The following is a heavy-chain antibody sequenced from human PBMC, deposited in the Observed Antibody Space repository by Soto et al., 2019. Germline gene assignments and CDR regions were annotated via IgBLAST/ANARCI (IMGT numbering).Heavy chain of an antibody. J-gene: IGHJ4*02. CDR1: GGSISSYY. D-gene: IGHD5-18*01. V-gene: IGHV4-59*01. CDR3: ARARGYSYGARTFDY. CDR2: IYYSGST. Sequence: PSETLSLTCTVSGGSISSYYWSWIRQPPGKGLEWIGYIYYSGSTNYNPSLKSRVTISVDTSKNQFSLKLSSVTAADTAVYYCARARGYSYGARTFDYWGQGTLVTVSS.